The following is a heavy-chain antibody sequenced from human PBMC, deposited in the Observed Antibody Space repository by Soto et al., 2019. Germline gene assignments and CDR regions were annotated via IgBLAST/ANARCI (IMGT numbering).Heavy chain of an antibody. D-gene: IGHD6-19*01. CDR2: SYQSGSI. CDR3: VRLGYSGGWSGFDY. V-gene: IGHV4-4*02. J-gene: IGHJ4*02. CDR1: GVSISSSNW. Sequence: QVQLQESGPGLVSPSGTLSLTCAVSGVSISSSNWWGWVRQPPGKGLEWIAESYQSGSINHNPYLKSRVTISIDKYKNQFSLKLNFVTAADTAVYYCVRLGYSGGWSGFDYWGQGTLVTVSS.